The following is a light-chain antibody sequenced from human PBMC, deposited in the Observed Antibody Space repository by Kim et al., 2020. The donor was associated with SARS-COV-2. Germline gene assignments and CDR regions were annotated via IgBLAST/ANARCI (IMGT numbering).Light chain of an antibody. CDR2: DLT. CDR1: TSDIGNSNY. CDR3: SSYTSSSTLGV. Sequence: QSITNSRTGSTSDIGNSNYVSWYQQHPGKAPKLIIYDLTYRPSGVSSRFSASKSGNTASLTISGLQADDEADYYCSSYTSSSTLGVFGGGTQLTVL. J-gene: IGLJ3*02. V-gene: IGLV2-14*03.